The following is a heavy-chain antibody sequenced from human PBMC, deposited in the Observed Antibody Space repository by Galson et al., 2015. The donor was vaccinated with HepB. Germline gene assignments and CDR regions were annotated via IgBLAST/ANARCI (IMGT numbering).Heavy chain of an antibody. V-gene: IGHV5-10-1*01. Sequence: QSGAEVKKPGESLRLSCKGSGYSFTSYWISWVRQMPGKGLEWMGRIDPSDSYTNYSPSFQGHVTISADKSISTAYLQWSSLKASDTAMYYCARSKYQLLSLSGWFDPWGQGTLVTVSS. CDR1: GYSFTSYW. J-gene: IGHJ5*02. CDR2: IDPSDSYT. CDR3: ARSKYQLLSLSGWFDP. D-gene: IGHD2-2*01.